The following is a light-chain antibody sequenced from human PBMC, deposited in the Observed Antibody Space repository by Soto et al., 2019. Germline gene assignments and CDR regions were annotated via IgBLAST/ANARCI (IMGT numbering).Light chain of an antibody. J-gene: IGKJ5*01. CDR3: KQYGNSLIT. V-gene: IGKV3-20*01. Sequence: EIVLTQSPGTLSLSPGERATLSCRASQSVSSSYLAWYQQKPGQAPRLLIYGASSRATGIPDRFSGSGSGTDFTLTISRLEPEDFAVYYCKQYGNSLITLGQGTRLEIK. CDR2: GAS. CDR1: QSVSSSY.